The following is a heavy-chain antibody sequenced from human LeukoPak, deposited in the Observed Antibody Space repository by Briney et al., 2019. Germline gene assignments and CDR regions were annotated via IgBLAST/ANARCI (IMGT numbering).Heavy chain of an antibody. V-gene: IGHV1-46*01. CDR1: GYSFTSYH. D-gene: IGHD3-22*01. J-gene: IGHJ4*02. CDR2: INPSGGST. CDR3: ARDQARVTTCPGDY. Sequence: ASVKVSCKASGYSFTSYHIHWVRQAPGQGLEWMGIINPSGGSTTYAQKFQGRVTMTRDTSTSTVYMELSSLRSEDPAMYYCARDQARVTTCPGDYWGQGTVVTVSS.